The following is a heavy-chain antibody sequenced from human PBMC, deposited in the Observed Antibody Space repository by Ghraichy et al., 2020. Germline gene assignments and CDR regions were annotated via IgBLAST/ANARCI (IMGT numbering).Heavy chain of an antibody. J-gene: IGHJ6*02. V-gene: IGHV3-11*06. CDR2: ISSSSSHT. CDR3: ARGYFYGMDV. CDR1: GFTFSDYY. Sequence: GGSLRLSCAASGFTFSDYYMSWIRQAPGKGLEWVSYISSSSSHTNYGDSVKGRFTISRDNDKKSLYLQMNSLRAEDTAVYYCARGYFYGMDVWGQGTTVTVSS. D-gene: IGHD6-13*01.